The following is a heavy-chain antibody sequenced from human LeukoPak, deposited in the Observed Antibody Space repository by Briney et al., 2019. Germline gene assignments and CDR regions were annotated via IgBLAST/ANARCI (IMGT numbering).Heavy chain of an antibody. CDR2: INPNSGGT. CDR3: ASPGEFTIFGVSGWFDP. Sequence: ASVKVSCKASGYTFTGYYMHWVRQAPGQGLEWMGWINPNSGGTNYAQKFQGRVTMTRDTSISTAYMELSRLRSDDTAVYYCASPGEFTIFGVSGWFDPWGQGTLVTVSS. CDR1: GYTFTGYY. V-gene: IGHV1-2*02. D-gene: IGHD3-3*01. J-gene: IGHJ5*02.